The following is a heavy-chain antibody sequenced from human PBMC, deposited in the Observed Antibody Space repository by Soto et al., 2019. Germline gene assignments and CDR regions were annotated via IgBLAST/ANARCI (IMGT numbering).Heavy chain of an antibody. CDR3: AATRLSGYSL. CDR2: VVVGRGAT. V-gene: IGHV1-58*01. Sequence: QMQVEQSGPEVKKPGTSLKVSCKTSGFLFSTSAVHWVRQSRGQRLEWIGWVVVGRGATNYAHTFQERVTITTDMSTTTAYLELTSLRSDDTAIYYCAATRLSGYSLWGRGTMVTVS. CDR1: GFLFSTSA. D-gene: IGHD5-12*01. J-gene: IGHJ3*01.